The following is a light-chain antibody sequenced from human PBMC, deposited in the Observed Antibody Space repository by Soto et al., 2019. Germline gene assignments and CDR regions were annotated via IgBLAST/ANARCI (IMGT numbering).Light chain of an antibody. CDR1: QSVSSSY. CDR3: QQYGSSPLT. Sequence: EIVLTRSPGTLSLSPGERATLSCRASQSVSSSYLAWHQQKPGQAPRLLIYGASSRATGIPDRFSGSGSGTDFTLTISRLEPEDFAVYYCQQYGSSPLTFGGGTKVDIK. J-gene: IGKJ4*01. V-gene: IGKV3-20*01. CDR2: GAS.